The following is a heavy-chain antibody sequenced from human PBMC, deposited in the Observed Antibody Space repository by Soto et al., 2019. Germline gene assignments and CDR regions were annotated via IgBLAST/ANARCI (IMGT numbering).Heavy chain of an antibody. D-gene: IGHD2-15*01. CDR1: GGTFSSYA. Sequence: QVQLVQSGAEVKKPGSSVKVSCKASGGTFSSYAISWVRQAPGQGLEWMGGIIPIFGTANYAQKFQGRVTIPADESTSTAYMELSSLRSEDTAVYYCARGPQAATPRNYYYYYGMDVWGQGTTVTVSS. J-gene: IGHJ6*02. V-gene: IGHV1-69*01. CDR2: IIPIFGTA. CDR3: ARGPQAATPRNYYYYYGMDV.